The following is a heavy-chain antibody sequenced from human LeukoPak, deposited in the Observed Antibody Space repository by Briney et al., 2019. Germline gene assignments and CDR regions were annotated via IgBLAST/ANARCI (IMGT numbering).Heavy chain of an antibody. J-gene: IGHJ5*02. CDR1: GGSISSGDYY. CDR2: IYYSGST. Sequence: PSETLSLTCTVSGGSISSGDYYWSWIRQPPGKGLEWIGYIYYSGSTYYNPSLKSRVTISVDTSKNQFSLKLSSVTAADTAVYYCARERESRGWFDPWGQGTLVTASS. CDR3: ARERESRGWFDP. V-gene: IGHV4-30-4*01. D-gene: IGHD3-22*01.